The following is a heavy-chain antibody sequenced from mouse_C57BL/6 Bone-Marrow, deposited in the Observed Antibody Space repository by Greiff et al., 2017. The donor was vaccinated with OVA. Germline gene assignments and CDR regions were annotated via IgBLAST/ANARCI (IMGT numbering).Heavy chain of an antibody. J-gene: IGHJ4*01. Sequence: VQLQQSGPELVKPGASVKISCKASGYTFTDYYMNWVKQSHGKSLEWIGDINPNNGGTSYNQKFKGKATLTVDTSSSTAYMELRSLTSEDSAVYYCASTTVIANNYWGQGTSVTVSS. CDR2: INPNNGGT. CDR1: GYTFTDYY. V-gene: IGHV1-26*01. CDR3: ASTTVIANNY. D-gene: IGHD1-1*01.